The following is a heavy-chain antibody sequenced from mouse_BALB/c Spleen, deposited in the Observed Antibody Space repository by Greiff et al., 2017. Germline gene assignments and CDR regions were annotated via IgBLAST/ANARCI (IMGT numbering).Heavy chain of an antibody. Sequence: VQLQQPGAELVKPGASVKLSCKASGYTFTSYYMYWVKQRPGQGLEWIGGINPSNGGTNFNEKFKSKATLTVDKSSSTAYMQLSSLTSEDSAVYYCTRWYYGSSYGFAYWGQGTLVTVSA. CDR1: GYTFTSYY. CDR3: TRWYYGSSYGFAY. V-gene: IGHV1S81*02. J-gene: IGHJ3*01. CDR2: INPSNGGT. D-gene: IGHD1-1*01.